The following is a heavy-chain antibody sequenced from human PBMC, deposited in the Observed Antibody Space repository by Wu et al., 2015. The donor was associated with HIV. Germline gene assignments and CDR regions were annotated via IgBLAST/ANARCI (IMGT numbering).Heavy chain of an antibody. V-gene: IGHV1-18*01. D-gene: IGHD3-22*01. Sequence: VRLVQSGGEVKKPGASVKVGCTASGYIFSDFGIHWVRQAPGEGLEWMGWISAQNGNTKSAKKFQGRVTMTTDTSSTTAYMELRTLTSEDTAVYFCARGHYYDASSSPIYWGPGTRVTVSS. CDR2: ISAQNGNT. J-gene: IGHJ4*02. CDR1: GYIFSDFG. CDR3: ARGHYYDASSSPIY.